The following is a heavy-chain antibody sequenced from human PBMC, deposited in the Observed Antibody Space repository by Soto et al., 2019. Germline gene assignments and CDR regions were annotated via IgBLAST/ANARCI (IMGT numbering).Heavy chain of an antibody. CDR2: ISSGSHYI. J-gene: IGHJ3*02. V-gene: IGHV3-21*04. CDR1: GFIFNDYS. CDR3: VKHRGNPSGACDI. Sequence: GGSLRLSCAASGFIFNDYSMKWVRQAPGKGLEWVSSISSGSHYIFYADSVMGRFTISRDNAKNSLYLQMNSLRAEDTAVYYCVKHRGNPSGACDIWGQGTMVTVSS. D-gene: IGHD3-10*01.